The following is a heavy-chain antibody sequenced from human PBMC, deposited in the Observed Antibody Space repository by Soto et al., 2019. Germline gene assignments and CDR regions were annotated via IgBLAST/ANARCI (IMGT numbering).Heavy chain of an antibody. D-gene: IGHD4-17*01. CDR3: ARRSAVTTSHRFDI. CDR1: GFTFSDYS. Sequence: QEQLVESGGGLVKPGGSLRLSCAASGFTFSDYSMSWIRQAPGKGLEWISYIRSTDSSIFYADSVKGRFTISRDNARSSLYRQMDSLRAEDTAVYYCARRSAVTTSHRFDIWGQGTMVTASS. V-gene: IGHV3-11*01. J-gene: IGHJ3*02. CDR2: IRSTDSSI.